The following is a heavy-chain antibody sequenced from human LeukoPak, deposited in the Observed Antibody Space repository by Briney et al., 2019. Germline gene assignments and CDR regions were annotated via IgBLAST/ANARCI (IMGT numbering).Heavy chain of an antibody. CDR3: ARSSMYDSSGYPQP. Sequence: GGSLRLSCAASGFTFSSYAMNWVRQAPGKGLEWVSYISSSSSTIYYADSVKGRFTISRDNAKNSLYLQMNSLRAEDTAVYYCARSSMYDSSGYPQPWGQGTLVTVSS. D-gene: IGHD3-22*01. V-gene: IGHV3-48*01. CDR1: GFTFSSYA. J-gene: IGHJ5*02. CDR2: ISSSSSTI.